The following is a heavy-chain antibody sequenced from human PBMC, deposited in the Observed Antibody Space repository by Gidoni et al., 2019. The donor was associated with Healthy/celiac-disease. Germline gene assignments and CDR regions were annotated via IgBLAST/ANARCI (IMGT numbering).Heavy chain of an antibody. V-gene: IGHV3-21*01. CDR3: ARDQDYDSSGYYYVPSFDY. CDR1: GFTFSSYS. D-gene: IGHD3-22*01. Sequence: EVQLVESGGGLVKPGGSRRLSCPASGFTFSSYSMNWVRQAPGKGLEWVSSISSSSSYIYHADSVKGRFTISRDNAKNSLYLQMNSLRAEDTAVYYCARDQDYDSSGYYYVPSFDYWGQGTLVTVSS. J-gene: IGHJ4*02. CDR2: ISSSSSYI.